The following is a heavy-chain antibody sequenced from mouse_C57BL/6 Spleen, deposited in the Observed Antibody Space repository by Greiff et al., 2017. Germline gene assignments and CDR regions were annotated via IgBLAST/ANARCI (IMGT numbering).Heavy chain of an antibody. Sequence: VLLPQSGAELVKPGASVKLSCTASGFNIKDYYMHWVKQRPEQGLEWIGRIDPEDGETKSAPKFQGKATITADASSTTASLQLSSLTSEEAAVSYYAGDNYYGCSRFAYWGQGTLVTVSA. CDR3: AGDNYYGCSRFAY. CDR1: GFNIKDYY. D-gene: IGHD1-1*01. V-gene: IGHV14-2*01. CDR2: IDPEDGET. J-gene: IGHJ3*01.